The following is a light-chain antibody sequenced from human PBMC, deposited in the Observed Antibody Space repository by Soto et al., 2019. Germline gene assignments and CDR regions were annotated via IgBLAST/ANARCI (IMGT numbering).Light chain of an antibody. CDR2: TAS. V-gene: IGKV1-39*01. CDR1: QSISRY. J-gene: IGKJ1*01. CDR3: QQSYSTPQT. Sequence: DIQMTQSPSSLSASVGDSVTITCRASQSISRYLNWYQHKAGKAPKLLIETASNLKSGVPSRFSGSGSGTDFTLAISSLQPEDFATYYCQQSYSTPQTFGQGTKVEMK.